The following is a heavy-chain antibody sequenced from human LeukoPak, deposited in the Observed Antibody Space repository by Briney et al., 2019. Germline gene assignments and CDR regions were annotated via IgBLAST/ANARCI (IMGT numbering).Heavy chain of an antibody. V-gene: IGHV4-61*01. CDR3: AREWYCSSTSCYVNYYYGMDV. J-gene: IGHJ6*02. CDR2: IYYSGST. CDR1: GGSFSSGSYY. Sequence: SETLSLTCTVSGGSFSSGSYYWSWIRQPPGKGLEWIGYIYYSGSTNYNPSLKSRVTISVDTSKNQFSLKLSSVTAADTAVYYCAREWYCSSTSCYVNYYYGMDVWGQGTTVTVSS. D-gene: IGHD2-2*01.